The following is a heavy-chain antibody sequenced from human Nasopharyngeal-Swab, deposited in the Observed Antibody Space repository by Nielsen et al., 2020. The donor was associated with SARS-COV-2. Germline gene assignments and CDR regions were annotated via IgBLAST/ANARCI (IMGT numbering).Heavy chain of an antibody. V-gene: IGHV3-7*01. Sequence: GESLKISCAASEFTFSSYWMSWVRQAPGKGLEWVANIKQDGSEKYYVDSVKGRFTISRDNAKNSLYLQMNSLRAEDTAVYYCARESGLRFFDYYYYYYMDVWGKGTTVTVSS. CDR1: EFTFSSYW. J-gene: IGHJ6*03. CDR2: IKQDGSEK. D-gene: IGHD3-3*01. CDR3: ARESGLRFFDYYYYYYMDV.